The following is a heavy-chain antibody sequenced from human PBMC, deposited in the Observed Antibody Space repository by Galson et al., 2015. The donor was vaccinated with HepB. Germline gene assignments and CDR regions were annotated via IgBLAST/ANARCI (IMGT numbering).Heavy chain of an antibody. V-gene: IGHV3-30*18. CDR3: AKAPVIPYFDY. D-gene: IGHD3-22*01. CDR2: ISYDGSNK. J-gene: IGHJ4*02. Sequence: SLRLSCAASGFTFSSYGMHWVRQAPGKGLEWVAVISYDGSNKYYADSVKGRFTISRDNSKNTLYLQMNSLRAEDTAVYYCAKAPVIPYFDYWGQGTLVTVSS. CDR1: GFTFSSYG.